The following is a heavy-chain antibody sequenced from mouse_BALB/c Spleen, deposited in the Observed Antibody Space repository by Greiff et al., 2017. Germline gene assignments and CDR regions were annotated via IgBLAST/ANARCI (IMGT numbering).Heavy chain of an antibody. D-gene: IGHD1-1*01. CDR2: IWGDGST. CDR3: GRDRGYYGSSPFAY. Sequence: VQLVESGPGLVAPSQSLSITCTVSGFSLTGYGVNWVRQPPGKGLEWLGMIWGDGSTDYNSALKSRLSISKDNSKSQVFLKMNSLQTDDTARDYRGRDRGYYGSSPFAYWGQGTLVTVSA. V-gene: IGHV2-6-7*01. CDR1: GFSLTGYG. J-gene: IGHJ3*01.